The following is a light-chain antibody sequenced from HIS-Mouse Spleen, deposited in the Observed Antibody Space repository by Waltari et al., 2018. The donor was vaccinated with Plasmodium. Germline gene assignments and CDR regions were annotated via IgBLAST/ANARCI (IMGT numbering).Light chain of an antibody. CDR3: QQSYSTPPT. CDR2: APS. J-gene: IGKJ4*01. V-gene: IGKV1-39*01. CDR1: QSISSY. Sequence: DIQLHQSPSSLSAAVGERVTITGRASQSISSYLNWYQQKPGNAPKLLIYAPSRLQSGVPSRFSGSGSGTDFTLTISSLQPEDFATYYCQQSYSTPPTFGGGTKVEIK.